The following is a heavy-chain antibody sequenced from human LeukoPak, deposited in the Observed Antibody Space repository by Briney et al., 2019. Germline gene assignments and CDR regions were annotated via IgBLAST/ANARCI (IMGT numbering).Heavy chain of an antibody. CDR2: ISGNGDRT. Sequence: GGSLRLSCAASGFTFSSSAMSWVRQAPGKGLEWVSAISGNGDRTHYAASVKGRFTVSRDTSTNTLFLQLSSLRAEDTAIYYCAKLLRGVVVPYFDSWGQGTLVTVSS. D-gene: IGHD3-10*01. V-gene: IGHV3-23*01. CDR1: GFTFSSSA. J-gene: IGHJ4*02. CDR3: AKLLRGVVVPYFDS.